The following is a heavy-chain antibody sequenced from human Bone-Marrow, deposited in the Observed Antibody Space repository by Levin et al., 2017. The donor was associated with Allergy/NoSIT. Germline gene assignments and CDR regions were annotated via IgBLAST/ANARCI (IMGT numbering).Heavy chain of an antibody. CDR1: GYSFSELS. D-gene: IGHD3-16*02. CDR2: FDPEEAET. Sequence: ASVKVSCKVSGYSFSELSVHWVRQAPGKGLEWMGGFDPEEAETIYAQRFQGRVTMTEDTSAETAYVELSGLRSDDTATYYCTRGGMVRLGGVIASYALDVWGQGTAVVVS. J-gene: IGHJ6*02. CDR3: TRGGMVRLGGVIASYALDV. V-gene: IGHV1-24*01.